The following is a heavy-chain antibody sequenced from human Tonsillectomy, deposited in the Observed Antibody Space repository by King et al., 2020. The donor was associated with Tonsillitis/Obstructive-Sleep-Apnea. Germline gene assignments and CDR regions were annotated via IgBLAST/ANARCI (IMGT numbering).Heavy chain of an antibody. CDR1: GGSFSGYY. Sequence: VQLQQWGAGLLKPSETLSLTCAVYGGSFSGYYWSWIRQPPGKGLEWIGEINHSGSTNYNPSLKSRGTISVDTSKNQFSLKLSSVTAADTAVYYCAREVGVGYFDYWGQGTLVTVSS. CDR2: INHSGST. V-gene: IGHV4-34*01. CDR3: AREVGVGYFDY. D-gene: IGHD3-10*01. J-gene: IGHJ4*02.